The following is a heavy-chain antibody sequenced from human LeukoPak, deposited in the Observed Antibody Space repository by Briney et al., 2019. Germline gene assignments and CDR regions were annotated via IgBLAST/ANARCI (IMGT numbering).Heavy chain of an antibody. J-gene: IGHJ6*02. CDR2: INSDGSST. CDR1: GLTFSSSW. V-gene: IGHV3-74*01. Sequence: GGSLRLSCAASGLTFSSSWMHWVRQAPGKGLVWVSSINSDGSSTRYADSVKGRFTISRDNAKNSLFLQMNSLRADDTAVYYCARGTREPVWGQGTTVTVSS. D-gene: IGHD1-26*01. CDR3: ARGTREPV.